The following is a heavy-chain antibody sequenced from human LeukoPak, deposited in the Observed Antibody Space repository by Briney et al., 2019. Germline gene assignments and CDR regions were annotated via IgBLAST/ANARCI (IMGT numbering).Heavy chain of an antibody. D-gene: IGHD2-15*01. J-gene: IGHJ4*02. V-gene: IGHV7-4-1*02. CDR3: ARGGYCSGGSCWRGRFDY. CDR1: GYTFTSYA. Sequence: ASVKVSCKASGYTFTSYAMNWVRQAPGQGLEWMGWINTNTGNPTYAQGFTGRFVFSLDTSVSTAYLQISSLKAEDTAVYYCARGGYCSGGSCWRGRFDYWGQGTLVTVSS. CDR2: INTNTGNP.